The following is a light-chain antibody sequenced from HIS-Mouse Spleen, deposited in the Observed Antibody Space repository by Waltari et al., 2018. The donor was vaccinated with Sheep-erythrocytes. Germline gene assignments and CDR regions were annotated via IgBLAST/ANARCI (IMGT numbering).Light chain of an antibody. Sequence: QSALTQPRSVSGSPGPSVTISCTGTSSHVGGYHYVSWYQQHPGKAPKLMIYDVSKRPSGVPDRFSGSKSGNTASLTISGLQAEDEADYYCCSYAGSYNHVFATGTKVTVL. CDR2: DVS. CDR3: CSYAGSYNHV. CDR1: SSHVGGYHY. V-gene: IGLV2-11*01. J-gene: IGLJ1*01.